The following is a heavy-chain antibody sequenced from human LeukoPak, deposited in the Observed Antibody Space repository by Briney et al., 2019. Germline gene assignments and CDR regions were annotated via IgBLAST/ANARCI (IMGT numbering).Heavy chain of an antibody. J-gene: IGHJ4*02. Sequence: ASVKVSCKASGYSFTGHYLHWVRQAPGQGLAWMGLINPNSCDSDYAQKFQGRVTMTRDTAISTAYMELSRLRSDDTAVYYCARYSSGLWGQGSLVTVSS. CDR3: ARYSSGL. V-gene: IGHV1-2*02. CDR1: GYSFTGHY. D-gene: IGHD6-19*01. CDR2: INPNSCDS.